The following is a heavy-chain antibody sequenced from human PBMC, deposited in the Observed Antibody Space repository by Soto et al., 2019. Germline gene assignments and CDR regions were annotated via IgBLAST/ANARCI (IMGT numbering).Heavy chain of an antibody. CDR3: AKDQQAAGSTRLDHGIDV. CDR1: GFTFDDYT. J-gene: IGHJ6*02. D-gene: IGHD6-13*01. V-gene: IGHV3-43*01. Sequence: GGSLRLPCGASGFTFDDYTMHCVRQAPGKGLEWVSLISWDGASTYYADSVKGRFTISRDNSKNSLYLQMNSLRTEDTALYYCAKDQQAAGSTRLDHGIDVWGQGTTVTVSS. CDR2: ISWDGAST.